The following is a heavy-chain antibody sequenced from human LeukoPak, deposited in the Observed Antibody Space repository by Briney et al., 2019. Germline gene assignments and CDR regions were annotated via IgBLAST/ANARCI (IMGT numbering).Heavy chain of an antibody. CDR2: ISGSGGST. Sequence: GGSLRLSCAASGFTFSSYAMSWVRQAPGKGLEWVSAISGSGGSTYYADSVKGRFTISRDNSKNTLYLQINSLRAEDTAVYYCAKQVDHYYYGMDVWGQGTTVTVSS. V-gene: IGHV3-23*01. J-gene: IGHJ6*02. CDR1: GFTFSSYA. CDR3: AKQVDHYYYGMDV.